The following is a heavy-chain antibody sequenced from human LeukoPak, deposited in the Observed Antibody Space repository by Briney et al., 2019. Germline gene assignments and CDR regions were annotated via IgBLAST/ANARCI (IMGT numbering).Heavy chain of an antibody. Sequence: ASVKVSCKASGYTFTGYYMHWVRQAPGQGLEWMGWINPNSGGTNYAQKFQGRVTMTRDTSTSTAYMELSRLRSDDTAVYYCARDDDYGGNQGFENWGQGTLVTVSS. D-gene: IGHD4-23*01. CDR3: ARDDDYGGNQGFEN. V-gene: IGHV1-2*02. CDR1: GYTFTGYY. J-gene: IGHJ4*02. CDR2: INPNSGGT.